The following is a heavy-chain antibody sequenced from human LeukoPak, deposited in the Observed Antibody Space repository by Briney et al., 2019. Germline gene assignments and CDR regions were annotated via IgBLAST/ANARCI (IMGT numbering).Heavy chain of an antibody. CDR2: ISAYNGNT. CDR3: ARGLDYGDYGYFDY. Sequence: GASVKVSCKASGYTFTGYYMHWVRQAPGQGLEWMGWISAYNGNTNYAQKLQGRVTMTTDTSTSTAYMELRSLRSDDTAVYYCARGLDYGDYGYFDYWGQGTLVTVSS. V-gene: IGHV1-18*04. D-gene: IGHD4-17*01. CDR1: GYTFTGYY. J-gene: IGHJ4*02.